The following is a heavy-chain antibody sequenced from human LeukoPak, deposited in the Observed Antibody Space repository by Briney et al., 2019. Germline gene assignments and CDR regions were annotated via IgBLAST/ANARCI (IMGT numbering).Heavy chain of an antibody. J-gene: IGHJ4*02. Sequence: GGSLRLSCAASGFTFSDYYMSWIRQAPGKGLEWVSYISSSGSYTNYADSVKGRFTISRDNAKNSLYLQMNSLRAEDTAVYYCARSSGQLPNGLFFDSWGQGTLATVSS. D-gene: IGHD2-2*01. CDR3: ARSSGQLPNGLFFDS. CDR2: ISSSGSYT. CDR1: GFTFSDYY. V-gene: IGHV3-11*06.